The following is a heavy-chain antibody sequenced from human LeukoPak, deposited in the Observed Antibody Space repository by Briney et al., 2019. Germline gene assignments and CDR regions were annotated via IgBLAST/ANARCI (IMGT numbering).Heavy chain of an antibody. CDR2: IAHDETNR. CDR3: ARDLTPGAPDYFDS. Sequence: PGGSLRLSCATSVFTFGNYAMHWVRQAPGKGLEWVAVIAHDETNRFYADSVRGRSTISRDNSMNTLYLRMDSLRPEDTAVYFCARDLTPGAPDYFDSWGQGTLVTVSS. V-gene: IGHV3-30*04. CDR1: VFTFGNYA. J-gene: IGHJ4*02. D-gene: IGHD2-2*01.